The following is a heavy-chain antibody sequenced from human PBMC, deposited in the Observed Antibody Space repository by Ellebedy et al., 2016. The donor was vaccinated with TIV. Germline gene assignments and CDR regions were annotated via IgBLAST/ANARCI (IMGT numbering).Heavy chain of an antibody. CDR1: GGSISSYY. V-gene: IGHV4-59*01. Sequence: MPSETLSLTCTVSGGSISSYYWSWIRQPPGKGLEWIGYIYYTGSTKYNPSLKSRVTISVDMSKNQFSLNLSSVTAADTAVYYCARVGYAMDVWGQGTTVTVSS. CDR3: ARVGYAMDV. CDR2: IYYTGST. J-gene: IGHJ6*02.